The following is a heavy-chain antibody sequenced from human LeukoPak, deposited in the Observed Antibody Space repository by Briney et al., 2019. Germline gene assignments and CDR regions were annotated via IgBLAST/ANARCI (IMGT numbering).Heavy chain of an antibody. CDR2: VNPNSGGI. CDR3: ARVDCTSTSCNLHFDY. Sequence: ASVKVSCKASRYTFTDYYLHWVRQAPGQGLEWMGRVNPNSGGINSAQKFQGRVTLTRDTSISTAYMELSRLRSDDTAVYYCARVDCTSTSCNLHFDYWGQGTLVTVSS. J-gene: IGHJ4*02. CDR1: RYTFTDYY. V-gene: IGHV1-2*06. D-gene: IGHD2-2*01.